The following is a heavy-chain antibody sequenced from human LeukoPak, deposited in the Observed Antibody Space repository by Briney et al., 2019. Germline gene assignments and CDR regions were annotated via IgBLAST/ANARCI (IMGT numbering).Heavy chain of an antibody. CDR1: GFTFSAYA. Sequence: GGSLRLSCSASGFTFSAYAMYWVRQAPGKGLEYVSGISNNGGSSFYADSVKGRFTISRDNSENTLYLQMSSLRAEDTAVYYCVKVRYIGYYFDYWGQGTLVTVSS. CDR3: VKVRYIGYYFDY. D-gene: IGHD5-12*01. V-gene: IGHV3-64D*09. J-gene: IGHJ4*02. CDR2: ISNNGGSS.